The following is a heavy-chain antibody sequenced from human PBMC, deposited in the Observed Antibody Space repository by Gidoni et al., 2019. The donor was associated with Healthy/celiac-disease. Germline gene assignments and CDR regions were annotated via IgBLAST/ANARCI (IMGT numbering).Heavy chain of an antibody. CDR2: IYYSGST. V-gene: IGHV4-39*01. Sequence: QLQLQESGPGLVKPSETLSLTCTVSGGSISSSSYYWGWIRQPPGKGLEWIGSIYYSGSTYYNPSLKSRVTISVDTSKNQFSLKLSAVTAADTAVYYCARQLVSYFDYWGQGTLVTVSS. CDR1: GGSISSSSYY. D-gene: IGHD2-21*01. J-gene: IGHJ4*02. CDR3: ARQLVSYFDY.